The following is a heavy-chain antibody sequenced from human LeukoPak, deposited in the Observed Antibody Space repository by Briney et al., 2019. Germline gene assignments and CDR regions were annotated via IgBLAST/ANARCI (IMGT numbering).Heavy chain of an antibody. Sequence: GGSLRLSCAASGFTFSGYSMNWVRQAPGKGLEWVSSISSSSSYIYYADSVKGRFTISRDNAKNSLYLQMNSLRAEDTAVYYCARDCSSTSCHDYWGQGTLVTVSS. J-gene: IGHJ4*02. V-gene: IGHV3-21*01. CDR2: ISSSSSYI. D-gene: IGHD2-2*01. CDR3: ARDCSSTSCHDY. CDR1: GFTFSGYS.